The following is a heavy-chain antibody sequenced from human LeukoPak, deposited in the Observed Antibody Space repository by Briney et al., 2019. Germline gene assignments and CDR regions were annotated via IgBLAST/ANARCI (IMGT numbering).Heavy chain of an antibody. CDR2: ISAYNGNT. V-gene: IGHV1-18*04. D-gene: IGHD6-19*01. Sequence: GASVKVSCKASGYTFTSYYMHWVRQAPGQGLEWMGWISAYNGNTNYAQKLQGRVTMTTDTSTSTAYMELRSLRSDDTAVYYCARNNIAGAYLPTTDWGQGTLVTVSS. J-gene: IGHJ4*02. CDR1: GYTFTSYY. CDR3: ARNNIAGAYLPTTD.